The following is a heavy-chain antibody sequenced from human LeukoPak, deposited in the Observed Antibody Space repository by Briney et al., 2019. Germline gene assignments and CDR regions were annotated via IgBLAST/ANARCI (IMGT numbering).Heavy chain of an antibody. D-gene: IGHD6-13*01. CDR1: GYTLTELS. CDR2: FDPEDGET. J-gene: IGHJ4*02. CDR3: ATVNPSYSSSRGPFDY. Sequence: GASVKVSCKVSGYTLTELSMHWVRQAPGKGLEWMGGFDPEDGETIYAQKFQGRVTMTEDTSTDTAYMELSSLRSEDTAVYYCATVNPSYSSSRGPFDYWGQGTLVTVSS. V-gene: IGHV1-24*01.